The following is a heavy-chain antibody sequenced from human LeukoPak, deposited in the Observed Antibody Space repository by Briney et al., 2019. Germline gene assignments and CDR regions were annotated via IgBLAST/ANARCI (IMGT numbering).Heavy chain of an antibody. D-gene: IGHD6-13*01. J-gene: IGHJ5*02. Sequence: SETLSLTCAVYGGSFSGYYWSWIRQPPGEGLEWIGEINHSGSTNYNPSLKSRVTISVDTSKNQFSLKLSSVTAADTAVYYCARVGFSSSWYVSYWFDPWGQGTLVTVSS. CDR1: GGSFSGYY. CDR2: INHSGST. CDR3: ARVGFSSSWYVSYWFDP. V-gene: IGHV4-34*01.